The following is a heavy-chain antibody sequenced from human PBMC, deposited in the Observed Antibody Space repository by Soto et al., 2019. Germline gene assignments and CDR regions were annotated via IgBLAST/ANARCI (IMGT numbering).Heavy chain of an antibody. V-gene: IGHV4-30-2*03. CDR3: ATTNWFHP. Sequence: SETLCVTCGVAGGTIISGGDCWSWIRQPPGKGLEWIGYIYHSGSTYYNPSLKSRVTISVDTSKNQFSLKLSFLTAADPAVYYCATTNWFHPWGLATLVTVS. CDR2: IYHSGST. J-gene: IGHJ5*02. CDR1: GGTIISGGDC.